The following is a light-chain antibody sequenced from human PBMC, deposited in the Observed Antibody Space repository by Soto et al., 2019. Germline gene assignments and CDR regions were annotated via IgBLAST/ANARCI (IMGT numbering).Light chain of an antibody. CDR1: QSVRSNY. V-gene: IGKV3-20*01. Sequence: EIVLTQSPGTLSLSPGERATLSCRASQSVRSNYLAWYQQKPGQAPRLLIYGASSSATGIPDRFSGTGSGTDFTLTISRLEPEDVAVYYCQQYGGSPYTFGQGTKLEIK. CDR2: GAS. J-gene: IGKJ2*01. CDR3: QQYGGSPYT.